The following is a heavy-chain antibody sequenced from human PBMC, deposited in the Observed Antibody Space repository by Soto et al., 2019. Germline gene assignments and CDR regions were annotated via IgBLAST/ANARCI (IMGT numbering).Heavy chain of an antibody. Sequence: QVQLQESGPGLVKPSETLSLTCTVSGGSISDFYWSWIRQPPGKALEWIGYGYMYYSGSTNYKPSLESRASISVDPSKNQFSLRLSSVTAADTAVYYCARGSLSTVTANAFDIWGQGALVTVSS. J-gene: IGHJ3*02. CDR1: GGSISDFY. D-gene: IGHD4-17*01. V-gene: IGHV4-59*01. CDR2: MYYSGST. CDR3: ARGSLSTVTANAFDI.